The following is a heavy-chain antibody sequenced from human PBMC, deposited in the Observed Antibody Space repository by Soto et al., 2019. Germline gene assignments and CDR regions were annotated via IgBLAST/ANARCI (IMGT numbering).Heavy chain of an antibody. CDR2: IDPSDSYT. CDR1: GYSFTSYW. D-gene: IGHD2-21*02. Sequence: PGESLKISCKGSGYSFTSYWISWVRQMPGKGLEWMGRIDPSDSYTNYSPSFQGHVTISADKSISTAYLQWSSLKASDTAMYYCATHQETYCGGDCYAVVAFDIWGQGTMVTVSS. J-gene: IGHJ3*02. CDR3: ATHQETYCGGDCYAVVAFDI. V-gene: IGHV5-10-1*01.